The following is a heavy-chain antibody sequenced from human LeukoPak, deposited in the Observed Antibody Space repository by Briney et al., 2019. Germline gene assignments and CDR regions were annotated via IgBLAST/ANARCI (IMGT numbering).Heavy chain of an antibody. D-gene: IGHD4-23*01. CDR2: ISTGSSTT. Sequence: GGSLRLSCAASEFAFSTYNMNWVRQAPGKGLEWVSYISTGSSTTYYADSVKGRFTISRDNVENSLYLQMNSLRDEDTAVYYCARVAAGYSVNYFDYWGQGTLVTISS. CDR1: EFAFSTYN. CDR3: ARVAAGYSVNYFDY. V-gene: IGHV3-48*02. J-gene: IGHJ4*02.